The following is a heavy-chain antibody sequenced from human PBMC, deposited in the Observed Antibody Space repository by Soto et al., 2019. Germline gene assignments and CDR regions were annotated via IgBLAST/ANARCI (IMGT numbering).Heavy chain of an antibody. V-gene: IGHV3-23*01. J-gene: IGHJ4*02. Sequence: EVQLLASGGGLVQPGGSLRLSCAASGFTFSTYAMSWVRQAPGKGLEWVSGISGSGARTYYADSVKGRFTISRDNSKNTLYLQMDSLRAGDTAVFYCASRRSSGWLRPFDYWGQGTLVTVSS. CDR2: ISGSGART. CDR1: GFTFSTYA. D-gene: IGHD6-19*01. CDR3: ASRRSSGWLRPFDY.